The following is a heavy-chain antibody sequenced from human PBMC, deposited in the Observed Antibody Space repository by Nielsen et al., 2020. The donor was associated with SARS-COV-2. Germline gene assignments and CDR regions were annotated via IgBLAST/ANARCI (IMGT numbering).Heavy chain of an antibody. CDR3: ARAKTTRVTIFGVVTPGAFDI. Sequence: GESLKISCAASGFTFSRYAMSWVRQAPGKGLEWVSVINNSGGSTYYADSVKGRFTISRDNSQSTLFLQMNSLRAEDTAMYYCARAKTTRVTIFGVVTPGAFDIWGQGTMVTVSS. V-gene: IGHV3-23*01. J-gene: IGHJ3*02. CDR2: INNSGGST. D-gene: IGHD3-3*01. CDR1: GFTFSRYA.